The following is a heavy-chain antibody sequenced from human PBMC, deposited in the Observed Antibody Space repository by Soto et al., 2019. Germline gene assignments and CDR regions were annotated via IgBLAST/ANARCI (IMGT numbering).Heavy chain of an antibody. CDR3: AKNEGYSSGWYLD. D-gene: IGHD6-19*01. CDR2: ISGSGGST. CDR1: GFTFSSYG. Sequence: EVQQLESGGGLVQPGGSLRLSCAASGFTFSSYGMSWVRQAPGKGLEWVSAISGSGGSTYNAYSVKGRFTISRDNSKNTQYLQMNSLRAEDTAVYYCAKNEGYSSGWYLDWGQGTLVTVSS. V-gene: IGHV3-23*01. J-gene: IGHJ4*02.